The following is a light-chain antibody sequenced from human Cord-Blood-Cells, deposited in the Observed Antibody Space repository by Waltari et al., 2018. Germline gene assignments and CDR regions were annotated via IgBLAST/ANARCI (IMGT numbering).Light chain of an antibody. V-gene: IGLV2-14*01. CDR3: SSYTSSSTVV. CDR2: DVS. J-gene: IGLJ2*01. Sequence: QSALTQPASVSGSPGQPITIPCTGTSSAVGGSNYVSWYQQHPGKAPKLMIYDVSNRPAGVSNRFSGSKSGNTASLTISGLQAEDEADYYCSSYTSSSTVVFGGGTKLTVL. CDR1: SSAVGGSNY.